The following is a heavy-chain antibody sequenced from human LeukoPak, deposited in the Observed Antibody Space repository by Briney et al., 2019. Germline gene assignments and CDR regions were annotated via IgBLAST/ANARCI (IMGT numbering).Heavy chain of an antibody. D-gene: IGHD2-2*01. V-gene: IGHV3-7*04. J-gene: IGHJ4*02. Sequence: GGSLRLSCVASGFTFSNHWMNWVRQAPGKGLEWVANIKHDSSEKYSVDSVKGRFTISRDNAKMILYLQMNSLRAEDTAVYFCARGRSMDFWGQGTLVTVSS. CDR2: IKHDSSEK. CDR1: GFTFSNHW. CDR3: ARGRSMDF.